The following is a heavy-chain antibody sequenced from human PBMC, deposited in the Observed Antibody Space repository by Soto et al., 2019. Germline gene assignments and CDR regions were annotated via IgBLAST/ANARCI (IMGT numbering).Heavy chain of an antibody. Sequence: GESLKISCKGSGYSFGSYWIAWVRQMPGKGLEWMGSIYPGDSDTRYSPSFQGQVTISADKSISTAYLQWSSLKASDTAMYYCARTAAAGKNYYGIDVWGQGTTVTVSS. D-gene: IGHD6-13*01. J-gene: IGHJ6*02. CDR3: ARTAAAGKNYYGIDV. V-gene: IGHV5-51*01. CDR1: GYSFGSYW. CDR2: IYPGDSDT.